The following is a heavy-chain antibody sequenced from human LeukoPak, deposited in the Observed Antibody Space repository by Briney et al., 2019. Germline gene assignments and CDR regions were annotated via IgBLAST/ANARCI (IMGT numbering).Heavy chain of an antibody. V-gene: IGHV3-30*03. CDR3: AINGARDRGAFDI. J-gene: IGHJ3*02. Sequence: AGGSLRLSCAASGFTFSSYGMHWVRQAPGKGLEWVAVISYDGSNKYYADSVKGRFTISRDNSKNTLYLQMNSLRAEDTAVYYCAINGARDRGAFDIWGQGTMVTVSS. CDR1: GFTFSSYG. D-gene: IGHD3-10*01. CDR2: ISYDGSNK.